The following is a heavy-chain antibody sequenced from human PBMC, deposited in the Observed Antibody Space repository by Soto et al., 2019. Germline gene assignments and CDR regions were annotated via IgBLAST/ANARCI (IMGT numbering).Heavy chain of an antibody. Sequence: SXKVFLKVTGYTXSTYKSNWVRKATGQGLEWMGWMNPNSGNTCYAQKFQDRITLTRDTSITTAYMEIRSMRYDDTAVYFCVRYGVAANYWGQGILVTVSS. D-gene: IGHD3-10*01. CDR2: MNPNSGNT. V-gene: IGHV1-8*01. J-gene: IGHJ4*02. CDR1: GYTXSTYK. CDR3: VRYGVAANY.